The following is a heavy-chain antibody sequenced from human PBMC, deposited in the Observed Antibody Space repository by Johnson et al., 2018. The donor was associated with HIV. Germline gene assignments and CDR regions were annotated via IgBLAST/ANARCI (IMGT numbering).Heavy chain of an antibody. J-gene: IGHJ3*02. V-gene: IGHV3-30*04. Sequence: QVQLVESGGGVVQPGRSLRLSCVASGFRFSSYAVHWVRQAPGKGLEWVAVISYDGSNKYYADSVKGRFTISRDNAKNSLYLQMNSLRAEDTAVYYCAREPGRQWLVPGTFDIWGQGTMVTVSS. CDR3: AREPGRQWLVPGTFDI. D-gene: IGHD6-19*01. CDR1: GFRFSSYA. CDR2: ISYDGSNK.